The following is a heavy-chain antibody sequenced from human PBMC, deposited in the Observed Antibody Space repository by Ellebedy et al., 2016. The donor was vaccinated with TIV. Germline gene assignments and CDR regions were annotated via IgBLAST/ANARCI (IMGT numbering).Heavy chain of an antibody. J-gene: IGHJ5*02. CDR2: IYYSGST. D-gene: IGHD1-26*01. CDR1: GGSVSSGSYY. CDR3: ARENWDPGWFDP. Sequence: GSLRLXXTVSGGSVSSGSYYWSWIRQPPGKGLVWIGYIYYSGSTNYNPSLKSRVTISVDTSKNQFSLKLSSVTAADTAVYYCARENWDPGWFDPWGQGTLVTVSS. V-gene: IGHV4-61*01.